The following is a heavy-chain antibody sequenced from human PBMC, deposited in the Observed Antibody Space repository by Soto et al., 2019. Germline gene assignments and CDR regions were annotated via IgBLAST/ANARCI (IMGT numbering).Heavy chain of an antibody. CDR3: ARGYDSSGSHPNWFDP. CDR1: GGSISSGGYY. V-gene: IGHV4-31*03. J-gene: IGHJ5*02. CDR2: IYYSGST. Sequence: SETLSLTCTVSGGSISSGGYYWSWIRQHPGKGLEWIGYIYYSGSTYYNPSLKSRVTISVDTSKNQFSLKLSSVTAADTAVYYCARGYDSSGSHPNWFDPWGQGTLVTVSS. D-gene: IGHD3-22*01.